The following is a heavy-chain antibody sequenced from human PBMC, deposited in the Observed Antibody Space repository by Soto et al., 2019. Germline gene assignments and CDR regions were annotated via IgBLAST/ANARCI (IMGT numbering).Heavy chain of an antibody. CDR2: ISSSSSYT. Sequence: LSXAASGFTFSDYYMSWIRQAPGKGLEWVXYISSSSSYTNYXXSVXGRFTISRDNAKNXXYLQXNSLRAEDTAVYYCARRARSSSGFDYWGQGTLVTVSS. CDR3: ARRARSSSGFDY. CDR1: GFTFSDYY. V-gene: IGHV3-11*03. D-gene: IGHD6-13*01. J-gene: IGHJ4*02.